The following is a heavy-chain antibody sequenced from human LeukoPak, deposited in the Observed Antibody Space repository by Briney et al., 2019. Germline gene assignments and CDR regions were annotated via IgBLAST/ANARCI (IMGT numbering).Heavy chain of an antibody. V-gene: IGHV3-23*01. CDR3: AKDYPALGYCTSPTCSFFDY. D-gene: IGHD2-2*01. Sequence: GGSLRLSCAASGFTFTSYAMSWVRQAPGKGLEWVSAISDSAYSTFYADSVKGRFTISRDDSQYTLYLQMNSLRAEDTAVYYCAKDYPALGYCTSPTCSFFDYWGQGTLVTVSS. J-gene: IGHJ4*02. CDR1: GFTFTSYA. CDR2: ISDSAYST.